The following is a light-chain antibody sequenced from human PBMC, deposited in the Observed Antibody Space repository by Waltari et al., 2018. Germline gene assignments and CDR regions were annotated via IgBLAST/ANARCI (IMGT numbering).Light chain of an antibody. Sequence: LTQPASVSGSPGQSITISCTGTSSDVGSYNFVSWYQQHPGKAPKLIIFNVSNRPSGVSNRFSGSKSGNTASLTISGLQAEDEADFYCSSFSSGSTPVVFGGGTMLTVL. CDR3: SSFSSGSTPVV. CDR2: NVS. V-gene: IGLV2-14*03. CDR1: SSDVGSYNF. J-gene: IGLJ2*01.